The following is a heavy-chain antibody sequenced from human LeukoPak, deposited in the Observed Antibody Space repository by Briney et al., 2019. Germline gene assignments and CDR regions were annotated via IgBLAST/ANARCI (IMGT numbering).Heavy chain of an antibody. Sequence: GGSLRLSCAASGFTFSSYEINWVRQAPGKGLEWISYISSGGSIFYNADSVMGRFTISRDNAKNSLYLQMNSLRAEDTAVYYCAREEAHCSGTSCFRFFDYWGQGTLVSVSS. D-gene: IGHD2-15*01. J-gene: IGHJ4*02. CDR2: ISSGGSIF. CDR3: AREEAHCSGTSCFRFFDY. V-gene: IGHV3-48*03. CDR1: GFTFSSYE.